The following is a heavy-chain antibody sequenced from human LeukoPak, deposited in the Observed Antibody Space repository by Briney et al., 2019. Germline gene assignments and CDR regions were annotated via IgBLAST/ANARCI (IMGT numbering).Heavy chain of an antibody. D-gene: IGHD3-9*01. CDR1: GYTFTSYG. Sequence: ASVKVSCKASGYTFTSYGISWVRQAPGQGLEWMGWISAYNGNTNYAQKLQGRVTMTTDTSTSTAYMELRSLRSDDTAVYYCARVGLTDYDILTGYLFDYWGQGTLVTVSS. J-gene: IGHJ4*02. V-gene: IGHV1-18*01. CDR2: ISAYNGNT. CDR3: ARVGLTDYDILTGYLFDY.